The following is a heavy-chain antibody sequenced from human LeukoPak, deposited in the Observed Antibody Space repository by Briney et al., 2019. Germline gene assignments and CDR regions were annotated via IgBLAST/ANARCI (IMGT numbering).Heavy chain of an antibody. D-gene: IGHD5-18*01. CDR3: ARDTAMGIDY. CDR1: GGSISSYD. CDR2: IYYSGST. J-gene: IGHJ4*02. V-gene: IGHV4-59*01. Sequence: PSDTLSLTRTVSGGSISSYDLSWIREPPGKGLEWIGYIYYSGSTNYNPSLKSRVTISVDTSKNQFSLKLSSVTAADTAVYYCARDTAMGIDYWGQGTLVTVSS.